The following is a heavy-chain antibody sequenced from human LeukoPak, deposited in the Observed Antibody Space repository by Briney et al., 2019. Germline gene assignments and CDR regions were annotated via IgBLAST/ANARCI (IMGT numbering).Heavy chain of an antibody. Sequence: SETLSLTCTVSGGSLWSFYWSWIRQPAGKGLEWIGRIFLSGSTNYNPSLKSRVTMSIATSKNQFSLSLRSVTAADTAVYYCARANGYGLINYWGQGTLVTVSS. CDR1: GGSLWSFY. CDR3: ARANGYGLINY. V-gene: IGHV4-4*07. CDR2: IFLSGST. J-gene: IGHJ4*02. D-gene: IGHD3-10*01.